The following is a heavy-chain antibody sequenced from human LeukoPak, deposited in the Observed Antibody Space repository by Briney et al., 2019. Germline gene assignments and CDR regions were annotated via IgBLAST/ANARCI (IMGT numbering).Heavy chain of an antibody. V-gene: IGHV1-46*01. CDR2: INPSGGTT. D-gene: IGHD6-13*01. CDR3: ATLGPLGYSSSWYYFDY. CDR1: GYTFTSFY. Sequence: ASVKVSCKASGYTFTSFYMHWVRQAPGQGLEWMGIINPSGGTTSYAQNFQGRVTMTRDTSTTTVYMELSSLTSEDTAVYYCATLGPLGYSSSWYYFDYWGQGTLVTVSP. J-gene: IGHJ4*02.